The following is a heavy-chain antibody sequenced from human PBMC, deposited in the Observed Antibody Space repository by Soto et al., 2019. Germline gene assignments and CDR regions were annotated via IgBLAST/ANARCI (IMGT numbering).Heavy chain of an antibody. CDR2: ISSSGDRT. V-gene: IGHV3-23*01. CDR1: GFTFSTYA. D-gene: IGHD2-15*01. CDR3: ATPIGKEHCHGGSCYSGGDY. Sequence: EVHLLESGGGLVQPGGSLRLSCGASGFTFSTYAMTWVRQAPGKGLEWVSAISSSGDRTSYAASVKGRFTISRDNSKNTLHLQMNSLRAEDTAVYYCATPIGKEHCHGGSCYSGGDYWGQGTLVTVSS. J-gene: IGHJ4*02.